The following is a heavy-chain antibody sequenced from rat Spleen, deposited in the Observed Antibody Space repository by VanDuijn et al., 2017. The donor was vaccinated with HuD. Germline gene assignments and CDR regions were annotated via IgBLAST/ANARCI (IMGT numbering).Heavy chain of an antibody. D-gene: IGHD1-11*01. CDR2: TSSGGGST. CDR3: GRRDYGGYGDY. CDR1: GFTFSTFY. V-gene: IGHV5-25*01. Sequence: EVQLAESGGGLVQPGRSLKLSCAVSGFTFSTFYMAWVRQAPTKGLEWVASTSSGGGSTYYRDSVKGRFTSSRHNAKSTLFLQMDSLRSEDTATYYCGRRDYGGYGDYWGQGVMVTVSS. J-gene: IGHJ2*01.